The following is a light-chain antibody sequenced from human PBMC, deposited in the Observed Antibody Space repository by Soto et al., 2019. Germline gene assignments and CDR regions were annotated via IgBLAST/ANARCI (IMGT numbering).Light chain of an antibody. V-gene: IGKV1-39*01. CDR2: AAS. J-gene: IGKJ2*01. Sequence: DIPMTQSPSSLSASVGDRVTITCRPSQTISNYLNWYQQKPGKAPKFLIYAASTLQNGVPSSFSGRTSGADFTLTINGLQPEDFATYYCQQSYSFPYTFGQGTNLEI. CDR1: QTISNY. CDR3: QQSYSFPYT.